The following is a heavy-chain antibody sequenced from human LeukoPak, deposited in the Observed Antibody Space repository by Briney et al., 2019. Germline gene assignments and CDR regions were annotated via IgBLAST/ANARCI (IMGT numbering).Heavy chain of an antibody. CDR3: SREDY. CDR1: GYTFTGYY. CDR2: INPNSGGT. V-gene: IGHV1-2*02. J-gene: IGHJ4*02. Sequence: GASVKVSCMASGYTFTGYYLHWVRQAPGQGLEWVGWINPNSGGTNYAQKFQGRVTMTRDTSITTVYMELSRLRSDDTAVYYCSREDYWGQGTLVTVSS.